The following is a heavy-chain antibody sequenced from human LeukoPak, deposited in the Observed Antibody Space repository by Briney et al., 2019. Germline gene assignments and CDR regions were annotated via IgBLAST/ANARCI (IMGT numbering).Heavy chain of an antibody. CDR1: GYTLTELS. D-gene: IGHD3-10*01. Sequence: ASVKVSCKVSGYTLTELSMHWVRQAPGEGLEWMGGFDPEDGETIYAQKFQGRVTMTEDTSTDTAYMELSSLRSEDTAVYYCVSYGSGSYSQRGYNWFDPWGQGTLVTVSS. V-gene: IGHV1-24*01. CDR2: FDPEDGET. CDR3: VSYGSGSYSQRGYNWFDP. J-gene: IGHJ5*02.